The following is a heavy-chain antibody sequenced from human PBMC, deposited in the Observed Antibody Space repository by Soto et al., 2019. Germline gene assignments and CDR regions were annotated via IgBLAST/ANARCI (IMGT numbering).Heavy chain of an antibody. V-gene: IGHV3-23*01. J-gene: IGHJ4*02. CDR1: GFIFNNYA. CDR2: INNGGDDT. CDR3: VKYTGNYYKTLFDS. D-gene: IGHD1-26*01. Sequence: EVQLLESGGDLVQPGGSLGLSCAASGFIFNNYAMSWVRQAPGRGLEWISGINNGGDDTYYVDSVRGRFTISRDNSRNTLSLQLNSLRAEDTAVYYCVKYTGNYYKTLFDSWGQGTLVTVSS.